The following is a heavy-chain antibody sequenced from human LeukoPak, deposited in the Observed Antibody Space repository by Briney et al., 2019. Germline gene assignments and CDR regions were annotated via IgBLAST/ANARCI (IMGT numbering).Heavy chain of an antibody. D-gene: IGHD5-12*01. Sequence: GGSLRLSRAVSGFTFSHYAMSWVRQAPGTGLEWVGSLTDSGDATYYADSVKGRLTISRDNSNSTLYLHISGLRDEDTAVYYCARGYSHNSGGWLDPWGQGTLVTVSS. J-gene: IGHJ5*02. CDR1: GFTFSHYA. CDR3: ARGYSHNSGGWLDP. V-gene: IGHV3-23*01. CDR2: LTDSGDAT.